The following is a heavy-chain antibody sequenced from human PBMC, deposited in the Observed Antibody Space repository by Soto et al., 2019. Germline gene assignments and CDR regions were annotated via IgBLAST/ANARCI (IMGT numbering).Heavy chain of an antibody. CDR3: AKEYGGGTSTITSYFDY. CDR1: GITFSNYA. J-gene: IGHJ4*02. D-gene: IGHD5-12*01. V-gene: IGHV3-23*01. Sequence: GGSLRLSCAASGITFSNYALSWVRQAPGKGLEWVSGISGSGRSTYYADSVKGRFTISRDNSKNTLSLQMNSLRADDTSVYYCAKEYGGGTSTITSYFDYWGRGTLVTVSS. CDR2: ISGSGRST.